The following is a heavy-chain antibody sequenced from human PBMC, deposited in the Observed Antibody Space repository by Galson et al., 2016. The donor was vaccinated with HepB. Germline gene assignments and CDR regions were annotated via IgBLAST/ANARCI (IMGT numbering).Heavy chain of an antibody. CDR3: ARGTPDYRPYYFDY. V-gene: IGHV3-49*03. CDR2: IRSKTSGGTT. J-gene: IGHJ4*02. D-gene: IGHD4-11*01. CDR1: GFTFGDYA. Sequence: SLRLSCATSGFTFGDYAMSWFRQAPGKGLEWVGFIRSKTSGGTTEYAASVRARFTISRDDSKSFAYLQMSSLNTGDTAVYYCARGTPDYRPYYFDYWGQGTLVTVSS.